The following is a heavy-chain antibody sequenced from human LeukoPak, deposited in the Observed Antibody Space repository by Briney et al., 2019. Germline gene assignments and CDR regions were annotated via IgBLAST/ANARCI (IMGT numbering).Heavy chain of an antibody. V-gene: IGHV1-2*06. CDR1: GYTFTGYY. CDR2: INCNGGGT. CDR3: ARDYGPYPGCSWFDP. D-gene: IGHD2-21*01. J-gene: IGHJ5*02. Sequence: ASVKVSCKASGYTFTGYYIHWVRQAPGQGLEWMGRINCNGGGTSYAQKFQGRVTMTRDTSISTAYMELDRLTSDDMAVYYCARDYGPYPGCSWFDPWGQGTLVTVSS.